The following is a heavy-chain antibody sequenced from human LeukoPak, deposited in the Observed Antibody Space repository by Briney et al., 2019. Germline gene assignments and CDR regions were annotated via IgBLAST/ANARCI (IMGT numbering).Heavy chain of an antibody. CDR1: GFTFSDYY. CDR3: ARDAVYGSGSYYADY. Sequence: GGSLRLSCAASGFTFSDYYMSWIRQAPGKGLEWVSYISSSGSTIYYADSVKGRFTISRDNSKNTLYLQMNSLRAEDTAVYYCARDAVYGSGSYYADYWGQGTLVTVSS. J-gene: IGHJ4*02. V-gene: IGHV3-11*04. CDR2: ISSSGSTI. D-gene: IGHD3-10*01.